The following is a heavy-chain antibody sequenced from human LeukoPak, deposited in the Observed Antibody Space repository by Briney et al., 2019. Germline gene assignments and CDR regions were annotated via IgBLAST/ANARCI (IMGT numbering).Heavy chain of an antibody. CDR3: AKGTRIAVAGTPSY. CDR2: ISYDGSNK. CDR1: GFIFSDYG. Sequence: PGGSLRLSCAASGFIFSDYGMHWVRQAPGKGLEWVAVISYDGSNKYYADSVKGRFTISRDNSKNTLYLQMNSLRAEDTAVYYCAKGTRIAVAGTPSYWGQGTLVTVSS. V-gene: IGHV3-30*18. D-gene: IGHD6-19*01. J-gene: IGHJ4*02.